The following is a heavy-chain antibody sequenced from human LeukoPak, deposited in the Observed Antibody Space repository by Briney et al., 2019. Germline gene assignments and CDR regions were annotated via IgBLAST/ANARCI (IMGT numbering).Heavy chain of an antibody. J-gene: IGHJ3*02. Sequence: GESLKISCKGSGYNFATYWIAWVRQMPGKVLEWMAIINPGDSDTRYSPSFQGQVTISADKSISTAYLHWSSLKASDTAMYYCARRGGLADAFDIWGQGTMVTVSS. CDR1: GYNFATYW. CDR3: ARRGGLADAFDI. CDR2: INPGDSDT. V-gene: IGHV5-51*01. D-gene: IGHD2-15*01.